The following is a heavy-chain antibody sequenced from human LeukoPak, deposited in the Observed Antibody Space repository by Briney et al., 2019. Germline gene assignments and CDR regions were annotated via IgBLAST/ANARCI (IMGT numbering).Heavy chain of an antibody. CDR1: GGSISSSGYS. V-gene: IGHV4-30-2*01. J-gene: IGHJ5*02. Sequence: ASETLSLTCAVSGGSISSSGYSWSWIRQPPGKGQEWIGYIHHTGSTYYNPSLKSRVTISVDRSKNQFSLKLSSVTAADTAMYFCARTPTYCGGDCYYFDPWGQGTLVTVSS. D-gene: IGHD2-21*02. CDR3: ARTPTYCGGDCYYFDP. CDR2: IHHTGST.